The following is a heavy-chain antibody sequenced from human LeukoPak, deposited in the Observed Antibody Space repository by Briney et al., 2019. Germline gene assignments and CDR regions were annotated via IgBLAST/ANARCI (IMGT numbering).Heavy chain of an antibody. J-gene: IGHJ4*02. D-gene: IGHD2-8*02. CDR1: GFTFSIYT. CDR2: INYNGDMT. Sequence: PGGSLRLSCAASGFTFSIYTMNWVRQAPGKGLEWVSIINYNGDMTYYADSVQGRFTISRDNSKNTVYLQMNSLRAEDKAIYYCAKEGHCSGSQCTTQIAVGGFQDNRGQGTLVTVSS. CDR3: AKEGHCSGSQCTTQIAVGGFQDN. V-gene: IGHV3-23*01.